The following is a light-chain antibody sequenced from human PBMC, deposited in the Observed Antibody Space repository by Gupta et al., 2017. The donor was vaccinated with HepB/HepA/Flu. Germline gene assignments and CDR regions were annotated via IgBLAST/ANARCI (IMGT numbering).Light chain of an antibody. J-gene: IGKJ3*01. CDR3: QQSLTTPFT. V-gene: IGKV1-39*01. Sequence: DIQMTQSPSSLSASVGDRVTITCRASQSISRYLNWYQQKPGKAPKLLVHSTSILHSGVPSRFSGSGSGTVFILTIGNLQPEDFASYYCQQSLTTPFTFGPGTKVDIK. CDR1: QSISRY. CDR2: STS.